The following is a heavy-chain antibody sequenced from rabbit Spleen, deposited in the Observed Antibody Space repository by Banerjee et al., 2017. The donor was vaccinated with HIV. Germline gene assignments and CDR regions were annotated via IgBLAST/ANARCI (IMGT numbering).Heavy chain of an antibody. V-gene: IGHV1S45*01. CDR1: GFTISSSDY. J-gene: IGHJ4*01. Sequence: QEQLEESGGGLVQPEGSLTLTCTASGFTISSSDYMCWVRQAPGKGLEWIACIYAGRGSTHYANWAKGRVTMYKTSSTTVTLQLTSLTAADTATYFCAKSGNVRGDYTWDLWGPGTLVTVS. D-gene: IGHD1-1*01. CDR2: IYAGRGST. CDR3: AKSGNVRGDYTWDL.